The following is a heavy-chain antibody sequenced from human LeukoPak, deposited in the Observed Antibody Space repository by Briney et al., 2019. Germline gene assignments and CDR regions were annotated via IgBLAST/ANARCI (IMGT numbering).Heavy chain of an antibody. CDR3: AKPSVTSNYFDY. Sequence: GGSLRLSCAASGFTFSSYGMPWVRQAPGKGLEWVAVISYDGSNKYYADSVKGRFTISRDNSKNTLYLQMNSLRAEDTAVYYCAKPSVTSNYFDYWGQGTLVTVSS. V-gene: IGHV3-30*18. CDR1: GFTFSSYG. CDR2: ISYDGSNK. J-gene: IGHJ4*02. D-gene: IGHD4-17*01.